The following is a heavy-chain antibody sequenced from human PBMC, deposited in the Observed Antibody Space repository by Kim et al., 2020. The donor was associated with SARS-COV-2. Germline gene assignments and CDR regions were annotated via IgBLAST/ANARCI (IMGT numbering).Heavy chain of an antibody. CDR2: ISWNSDKI. Sequence: GGSLRLSCAASGFTFDNFAMHWVRQAPGKGLEWVSGISWNSDKIDYVISVRGRFTISRDNAKNSLYLQMSSLRVEDTALYYCAKDVGGDSSSLDALDMWGLGKMVTVSS. V-gene: IGHV3-9*01. CDR1: GFTFDNFA. CDR3: AKDVGGDSSSLDALDM. J-gene: IGHJ3*02. D-gene: IGHD6-13*01.